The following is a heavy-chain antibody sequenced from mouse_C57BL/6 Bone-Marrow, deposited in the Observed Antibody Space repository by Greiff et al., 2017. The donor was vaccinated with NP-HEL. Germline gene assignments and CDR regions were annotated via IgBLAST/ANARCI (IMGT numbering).Heavy chain of an antibody. Sequence: VQLQQPGAELVKPGASVKLSCKASGYTFTSYWMQWVKQRPGQGLEWIGEIDPSDSYTNYNQKFKGKATLTVDTSSSTAYMQLSSLTSEDSAVYYCASHSKAWYFDVWGTGTTVTVSS. CDR1: GYTFTSYW. CDR3: ASHSKAWYFDV. V-gene: IGHV1-50*01. CDR2: IDPSDSYT. J-gene: IGHJ1*03. D-gene: IGHD2-5*01.